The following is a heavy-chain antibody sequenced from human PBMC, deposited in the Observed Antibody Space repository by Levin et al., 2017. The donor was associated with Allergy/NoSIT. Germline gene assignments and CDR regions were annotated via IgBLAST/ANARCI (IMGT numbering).Heavy chain of an antibody. Sequence: PSETLSLTCAASGFTFSNYGMHWVRQAPGKGLEWVAVISNDGSNKYYVDSVKGRFTISRDNSKNTLYLQMNSLRAEDTAVYYCAKDAAGLTYYFDYWGQGTLVTVSS. CDR1: GFTFSNYG. V-gene: IGHV3-30*18. CDR3: AKDAAGLTYYFDY. CDR2: ISNDGSNK. D-gene: IGHD6-13*01. J-gene: IGHJ4*02.